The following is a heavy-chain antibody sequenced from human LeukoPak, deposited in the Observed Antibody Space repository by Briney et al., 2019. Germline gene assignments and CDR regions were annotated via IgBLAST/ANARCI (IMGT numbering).Heavy chain of an antibody. CDR2: ISGSGGST. CDR3: AKTTPPNYYDSSGYSAAVDY. Sequence: PGGSLRLSCAASGFTFSSYAMSWVRQAPGKGLEWVSAISGSGGSTYYADSVKGRFTISRDNSKNTLYLQMNSLRAEDTAVYYCAKTTPPNYYDSSGYSAAVDYWGQGTLVTVSS. V-gene: IGHV3-23*01. CDR1: GFTFSSYA. J-gene: IGHJ4*02. D-gene: IGHD3-22*01.